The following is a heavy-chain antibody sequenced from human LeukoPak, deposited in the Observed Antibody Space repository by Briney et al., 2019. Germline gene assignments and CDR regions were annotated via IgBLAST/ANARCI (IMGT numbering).Heavy chain of an antibody. D-gene: IGHD6-6*01. J-gene: IGHJ3*01. Sequence: GSLRLSCAVPGFTFSGFWMSWSRQAPGKGLEWVASINSDGSEGYYADVVKGRFTISRDNAKNSLYLQINSLRAEDTAVYYCARSSYSSSSSVWGQGTMVTVSS. V-gene: IGHV3-7*03. CDR2: INSDGSEG. CDR3: ARSSYSSSSSV. CDR1: GFTFSGFW.